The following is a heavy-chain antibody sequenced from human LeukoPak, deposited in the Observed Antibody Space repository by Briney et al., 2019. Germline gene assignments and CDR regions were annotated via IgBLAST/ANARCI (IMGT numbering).Heavy chain of an antibody. CDR1: GFSFRSCA. V-gene: IGHV3-30*04. CDR2: ISYDGSNK. J-gene: IGHJ4*02. Sequence: GGSLRLSCAASGFSFRSCAMHWVRQAPGKGLEWGAVISYDGSNKYYADSVKGRFTISRDNSKDTLYLQVNSLRAEDTAVYYCARDLRHQLLYCLDYWGQGTLVTVSS. CDR3: ARDLRHQLLYCLDY. D-gene: IGHD2-2*02.